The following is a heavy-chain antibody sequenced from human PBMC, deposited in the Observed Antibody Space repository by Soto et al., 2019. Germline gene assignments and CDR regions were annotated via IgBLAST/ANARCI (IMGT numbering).Heavy chain of an antibody. D-gene: IGHD3-22*01. CDR3: VRGDDDRYDGNGYLGRH. CDR2: INIDGSRI. J-gene: IGHJ4*02. Sequence: EVQLVESGGGLVQPGGSLRLSCAASGFTFSSYWMHWVRQAPGKGLEWVSRINIDGSRISYVDSVKGRCTISRDNAKNTFYMEMNSARVEDTAVYYCVRGDDDRYDGNGYLGRHWGQGSLVTVSS. V-gene: IGHV3-74*01. CDR1: GFTFSSYW.